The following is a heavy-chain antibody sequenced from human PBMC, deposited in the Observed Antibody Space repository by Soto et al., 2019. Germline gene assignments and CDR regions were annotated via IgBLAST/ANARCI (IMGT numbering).Heavy chain of an antibody. J-gene: IGHJ3*02. CDR3: ARDPYIVVVPAAKARNAFDI. D-gene: IGHD2-2*01. CDR1: GYTFTSYG. CDR2: ISAYNGNT. Sequence: ASVKVSCKASGYTFTSYGISWVRQAPGQGLEWMGWISAYNGNTNYAQKLQGRVTMTTDTSTSTAYMELRSLRSDDTAVYYCARDPYIVVVPAAKARNAFDIWGQGTMVTVSS. V-gene: IGHV1-18*01.